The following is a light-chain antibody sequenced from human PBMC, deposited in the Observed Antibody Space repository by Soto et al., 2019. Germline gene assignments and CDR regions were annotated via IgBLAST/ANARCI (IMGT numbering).Light chain of an antibody. J-gene: IGKJ5*01. CDR2: GAS. V-gene: IGKV3-15*01. CDR1: QSVSNN. Sequence: EIVLTQSPGTLSLSPGERATLSCRASQSVSNNYLAWYHQKPGQAPRLLIYGASTRATGIPARFSGSGSGTEFTLTINSLQSEDFAIYYCQQYNNWPPITFGQGTRLEIK. CDR3: QQYNNWPPIT.